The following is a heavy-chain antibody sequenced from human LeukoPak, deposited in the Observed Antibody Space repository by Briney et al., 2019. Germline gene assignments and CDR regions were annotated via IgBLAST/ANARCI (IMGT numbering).Heavy chain of an antibody. CDR1: GGSISSYY. J-gene: IGHJ4*02. D-gene: IGHD3-10*01. Sequence: SQTLSLTCTVSGGSISSYYWSWIRQPPGEGLEWIGYIYHSGSANYNPSLKSRVTISVDTSNNQFSLKLSSVTAADTAVYYCARGGGFGSPPGYWGQGTLVTVSS. CDR2: IYHSGSA. V-gene: IGHV4-59*01. CDR3: ARGGGFGSPPGY.